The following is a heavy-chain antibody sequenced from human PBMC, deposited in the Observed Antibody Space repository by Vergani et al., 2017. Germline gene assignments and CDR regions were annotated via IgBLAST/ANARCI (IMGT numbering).Heavy chain of an antibody. CDR2: IKPDGSEK. CDR3: ARAYFTKYSSGWVGGLDV. Sequence: EVQLVESGGGLVQPGGSLRLSCAASGFTFRNYWMTWVRQAPGKGLEWVANIKPDGSEKYYVDSVNGRFTISRDNAQNSLYLQINSLRAEDTAVYYCARAYFTKYSSGWVGGLDVWGQGTTVTVSS. D-gene: IGHD6-19*01. J-gene: IGHJ6*02. CDR1: GFTFRNYW. V-gene: IGHV3-7*03.